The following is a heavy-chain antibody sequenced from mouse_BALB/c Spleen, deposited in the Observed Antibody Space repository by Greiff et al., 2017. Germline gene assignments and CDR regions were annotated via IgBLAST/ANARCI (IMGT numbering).Heavy chain of an antibody. J-gene: IGHJ2*01. CDR3: TREGYDGVY. Sequence: EVQLVESGGGLVKPGGSLKLSCAASGFTFSSYTMSWVRQTPEKRLEWVATISSGGSYTYYPDSVKGRFTISRDNAKNTLYLQMSSLKSEDTAMYYCTREGYDGVYWGQGTTLTVSS. V-gene: IGHV5-6-4*01. CDR2: ISSGGSYT. CDR1: GFTFSSYT. D-gene: IGHD2-2*01.